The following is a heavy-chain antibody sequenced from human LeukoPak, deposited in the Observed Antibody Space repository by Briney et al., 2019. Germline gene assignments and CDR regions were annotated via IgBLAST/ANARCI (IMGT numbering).Heavy chain of an antibody. D-gene: IGHD2-21*01. CDR2: FYRGDST. J-gene: IGHJ4*02. Sequence: GGSLRLSCAASGFSVSSSYMYWVRQAPGKGLEWVSFFYRGDSTYYAESVRGRFTISRDNSKNTLYLLMNSLIPEDTAVNYCAREVVSIPSYFDSWGQGTLVTVSS. CDR1: GFSVSSSY. V-gene: IGHV3-53*01. CDR3: AREVVSIPSYFDS.